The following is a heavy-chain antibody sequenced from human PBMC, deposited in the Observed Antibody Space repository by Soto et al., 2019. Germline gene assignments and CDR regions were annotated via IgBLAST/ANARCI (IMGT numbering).Heavy chain of an antibody. CDR1: GFTFSSYS. CDR2: ISSSSSYI. Sequence: GGSLRLSCAASGFTFSSYSMNWVRQAPGKGLEWVSSISSSSSYIYYADSVKGRFTISRDNPKNSLYLQINSLSAEDTAVYYCARDSLARKGYYFDYWGQGTLVTVSS. J-gene: IGHJ4*02. V-gene: IGHV3-21*01. CDR3: ARDSLARKGYYFDY.